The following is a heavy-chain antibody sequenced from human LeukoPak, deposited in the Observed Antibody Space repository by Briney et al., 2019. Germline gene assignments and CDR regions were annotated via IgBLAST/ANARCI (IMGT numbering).Heavy chain of an antibody. Sequence: ASVKVSCKASGYTFTDFPINWVRQAPGQGLEWMGWIDTNTGNPTYAQGFTGRFVLSLDTSVSTSYLQINSLKAEDTAVYYCARGYDTTGYFSYWGQGTLVTVSS. J-gene: IGHJ4*02. CDR2: IDTNTGNP. CDR1: GYTFTDFP. D-gene: IGHD3-22*01. CDR3: ARGYDTTGYFSY. V-gene: IGHV7-4-1*02.